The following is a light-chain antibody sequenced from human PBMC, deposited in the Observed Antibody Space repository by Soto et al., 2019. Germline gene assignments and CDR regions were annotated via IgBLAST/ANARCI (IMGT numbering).Light chain of an antibody. CDR2: GNS. Sequence: QSVLTQSPSVSGAPGQRVTISCTGSSSNTGAGYDVQWYQQLPGAAPKLLIFGNSNRPSGVPDRFSGSRSGTSASLAITGLQAEGEADYFCQSYDISLSVSVIFGGGTKVTVL. V-gene: IGLV1-40*01. J-gene: IGLJ2*01. CDR1: SSNTGAGYD. CDR3: QSYDISLSVSVI.